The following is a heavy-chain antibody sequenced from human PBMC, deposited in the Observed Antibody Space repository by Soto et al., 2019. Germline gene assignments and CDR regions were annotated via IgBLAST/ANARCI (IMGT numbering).Heavy chain of an antibody. CDR2: ISAYNGNT. Sequence: ASVKVSCKASGYTFTSYCISWVRQAPGQGLEWMGWISAYNGNTNYAQKLQGRVTMTTDTSTSTAYMELRSLRSDDTAVYYCARDPTYGDYRSWFDPWGQGTLVTVSS. V-gene: IGHV1-18*01. D-gene: IGHD4-17*01. CDR3: ARDPTYGDYRSWFDP. J-gene: IGHJ5*02. CDR1: GYTFTSYC.